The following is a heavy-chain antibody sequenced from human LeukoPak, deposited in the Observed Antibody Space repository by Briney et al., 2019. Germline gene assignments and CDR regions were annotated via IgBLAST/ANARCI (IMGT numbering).Heavy chain of an antibody. CDR2: ITYDGSNK. V-gene: IGHV3-30*18. Sequence: GGSLRLSCAASGFTFSSYGMHWVRQAPGKGLEWVAVITYDGSNKYYADSVKGRFTISRDNSKNTLYLQMNSLRAEDTAVHYCAKDQYGGNSDYYYGMGVWGQGTTVTVSS. D-gene: IGHD4-23*01. CDR3: AKDQYGGNSDYYYGMGV. J-gene: IGHJ6*02. CDR1: GFTFSSYG.